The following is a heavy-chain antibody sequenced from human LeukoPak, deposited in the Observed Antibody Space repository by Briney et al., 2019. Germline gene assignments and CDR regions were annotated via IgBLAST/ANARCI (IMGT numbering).Heavy chain of an antibody. CDR2: IYTSGNT. Sequence: SETLSLTCTVSGGSFSSFYWSWIRQPAGKGLEWIGRIYTSGNTNHNPSLKSRVTMSVDTSKNQFSLKLSSVTAADTAVYYCARIGAYCSGANCYRPFDYWGQGTLVTVSS. D-gene: IGHD2-15*01. V-gene: IGHV4-4*07. CDR3: ARIGAYCSGANCYRPFDY. J-gene: IGHJ4*02. CDR1: GGSFSSFY.